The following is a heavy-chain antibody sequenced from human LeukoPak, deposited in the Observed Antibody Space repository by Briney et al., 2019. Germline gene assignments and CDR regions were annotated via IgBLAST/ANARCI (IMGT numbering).Heavy chain of an antibody. CDR3: ARVGTSGWTSDY. CDR1: GFTFSSYS. V-gene: IGHV3-48*04. J-gene: IGHJ4*02. Sequence: GGSLRLSCAASGFTFSSYSINWARQAPGKGLEGLSYISSSSRTISYADSLKGRFTVSRDNAKNSLDLQMNSLRVEDTAVYYCARVGTSGWTSDYWGQGTLVTVSS. CDR2: ISSSSRTI. D-gene: IGHD6-19*01.